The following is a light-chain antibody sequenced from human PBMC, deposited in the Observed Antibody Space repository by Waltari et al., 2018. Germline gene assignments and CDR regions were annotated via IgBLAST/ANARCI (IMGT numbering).Light chain of an antibody. CDR1: TRDAGGYTY. CDR3: CSYAGSYTPWV. CDR2: DAD. J-gene: IGLJ3*02. V-gene: IGLV2-11*01. Sequence: QSALTQPRSLSGSPGQPVTIPCTGTTRDAGGYTYVSWYQPHPGKAPKLMIYDADNRPSGVPDRFSGSKSGNTASLTVSGLQAEDEADYYCCSYAGSYTPWVFGGGTELTVL.